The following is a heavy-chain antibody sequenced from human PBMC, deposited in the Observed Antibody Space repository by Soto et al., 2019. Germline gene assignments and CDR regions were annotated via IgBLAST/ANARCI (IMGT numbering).Heavy chain of an antibody. D-gene: IGHD3-22*01. CDR2: ISYDGSNK. J-gene: IGHJ3*02. Sequence: GGSLRLSCAASGFTFSSYWMHWVRQPPGKGLEWVAVISYDGSNKYSADSVKGRFTISRDNSKNTLYLQMSGLRPEDTAVYYCAKSYDSSGNDAFDIWGQGTMVTVSS. CDR1: GFTFSSYW. V-gene: IGHV3-30*18. CDR3: AKSYDSSGNDAFDI.